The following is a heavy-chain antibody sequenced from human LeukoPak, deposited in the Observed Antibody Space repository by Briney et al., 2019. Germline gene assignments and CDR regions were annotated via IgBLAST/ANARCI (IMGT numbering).Heavy chain of an antibody. CDR2: INPNSGGT. CDR3: GREKELRYFGWLAPTDY. CDR1: GYTFTVYY. D-gene: IGHD3-9*01. Sequence: ASVKLSCKASGYTFTVYYMNWVRHAPAQGNEWMGWINPNSGGTNYSQQFQGRVTMTRDTSISTAYMQLSRLRSDATGVYYCGREKELRYFGWLAPTDYWGQRTLVTVSS. J-gene: IGHJ4*02. V-gene: IGHV1-2*02.